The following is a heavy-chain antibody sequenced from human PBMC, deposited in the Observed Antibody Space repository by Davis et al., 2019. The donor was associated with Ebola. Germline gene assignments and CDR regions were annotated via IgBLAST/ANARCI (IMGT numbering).Heavy chain of an antibody. J-gene: IGHJ4*02. Sequence: SETLSLTCTVSGGSISSSSYYWGWIRQPPGQGLEWIGSIYYSGSTYYNPSLKSRVTISVDTSKNQFSLKLSSVTAADTAVYYCARHGPAYLDYWGQGTLVTVSS. CDR1: GGSISSSSYY. CDR2: IYYSGST. CDR3: ARHGPAYLDY. V-gene: IGHV4-39*01. D-gene: IGHD2-2*01.